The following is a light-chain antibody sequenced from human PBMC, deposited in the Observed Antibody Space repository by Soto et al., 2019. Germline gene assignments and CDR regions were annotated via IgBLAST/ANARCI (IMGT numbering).Light chain of an antibody. J-gene: IGLJ1*01. Sequence: QSVLTQPPSVSGAPGQRVTISCTGSSSNIGAGYDVHWYQQLPGTAPKLLIYGNSNRPSGVPDRFSGSKSGTSASLAITGLQAEDEADYDCQSYDSSRSGCLYVFGTGTKLTVL. CDR1: SSNIGAGYD. CDR3: QSYDSSRSGCLYV. CDR2: GNS. V-gene: IGLV1-40*01.